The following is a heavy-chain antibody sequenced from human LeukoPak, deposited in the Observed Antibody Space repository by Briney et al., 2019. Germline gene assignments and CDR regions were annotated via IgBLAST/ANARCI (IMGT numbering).Heavy chain of an antibody. CDR3: ARDHRYAFDN. D-gene: IGHD5-12*01. CDR2: IGISSGNT. V-gene: IGHV3-48*01. CDR1: GFNFIDYS. Sequence: GGSLRLSCAASGFNFIDYSMKWVRQAPGKGLEWISYIGISSGNTKYAVSVKGRFTISRDKARNSLYLQMNSLRVEDTAVYYCARDHRYAFDNWGHGTLVTVSS. J-gene: IGHJ4*01.